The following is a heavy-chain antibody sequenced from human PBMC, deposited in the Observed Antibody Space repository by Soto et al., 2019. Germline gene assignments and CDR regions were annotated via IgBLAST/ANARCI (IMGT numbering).Heavy chain of an antibody. CDR1: GYTFTSYA. J-gene: IGHJ4*02. D-gene: IGHD4-17*01. CDR2: INAGNGNT. CDR3: ARDLPFGLIYGDYEDY. V-gene: IGHV1-3*01. Sequence: GASVKVSCKASGYTFTSYAMHWVRQAPGQRLEWMGWINAGNGNTKYSQKFQGRVTITRDTSASTAYMELSSLRSEDTAVYYCARDLPFGLIYGDYEDYWGQGTLVTVSS.